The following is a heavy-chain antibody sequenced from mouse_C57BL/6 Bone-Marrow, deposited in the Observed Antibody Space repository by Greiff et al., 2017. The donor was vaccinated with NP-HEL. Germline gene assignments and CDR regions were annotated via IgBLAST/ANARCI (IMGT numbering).Heavy chain of an antibody. CDR2: IDPETGGT. CDR3: TPIYYDYDDY. J-gene: IGHJ2*01. V-gene: IGHV1-15*01. Sequence: QVQLKESGAELVRPGASVTLSCKASGYTFPDYEMHWVKQTPVHGLEWIGAIDPETGGTAYNQKFKGKAILTADKSSSTAYMELRSLTSEDSAVYYCTPIYYDYDDYWGQGTTLTVSS. CDR1: GYTFPDYE. D-gene: IGHD2-4*01.